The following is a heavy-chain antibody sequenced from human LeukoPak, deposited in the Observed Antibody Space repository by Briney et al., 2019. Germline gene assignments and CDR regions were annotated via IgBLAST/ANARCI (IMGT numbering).Heavy chain of an antibody. V-gene: IGHV3-7*01. J-gene: IGHJ5*02. Sequence: TGGSLRLSCAASGFTFSNYWMIWVRQAPGKGLEWVANINEDASKKYHVDSVEGRFTISRDDAKNSLYLQMNSLRAEDTAMYYCATSTYSSSPSWGQGTLVTVSS. CDR2: INEDASKK. D-gene: IGHD6-6*01. CDR1: GFTFSNYW. CDR3: ATSTYSSSPS.